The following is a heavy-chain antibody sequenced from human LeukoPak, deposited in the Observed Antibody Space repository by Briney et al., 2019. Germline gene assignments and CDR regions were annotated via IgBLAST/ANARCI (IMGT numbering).Heavy chain of an antibody. CDR1: GGTFSSYA. J-gene: IGHJ4*02. CDR2: IIPIFGTA. V-gene: IGHV1-69*13. CDR3: ARTPPGRPPYYFDY. Sequence: LVKVSCKASGGTFSSYAISWVRQAPGQGLEWMGGIIPIFGTANYAQKFQGRVTITADESTSTAYMELSSLRSEDTAVYYCARTPPGRPPYYFDYWGQGTLVTVSS. D-gene: IGHD3-10*01.